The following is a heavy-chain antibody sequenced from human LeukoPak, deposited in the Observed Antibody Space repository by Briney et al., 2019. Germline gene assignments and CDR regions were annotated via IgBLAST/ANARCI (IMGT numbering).Heavy chain of an antibody. V-gene: IGHV3-11*04. CDR3: ARDERYRYGFGYYHYYMDV. CDR2: ISSSGSII. CDR1: GFTLSDNY. J-gene: IGHJ6*03. D-gene: IGHD5-18*01. Sequence: PGGSLRLSCAAFGFTLSDNYMSWIRQAPGKGLEWISHISSSGSIIYADSVKGRFTISRDNAKNSLYLQMNSLRGEDTGLYYCARDERYRYGFGYYHYYMDVWGKGTTVTVSS.